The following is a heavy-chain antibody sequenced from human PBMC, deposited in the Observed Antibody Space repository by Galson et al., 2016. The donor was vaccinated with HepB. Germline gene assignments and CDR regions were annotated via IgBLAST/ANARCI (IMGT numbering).Heavy chain of an antibody. V-gene: IGHV4-34*01. Sequence: SETLSLTCAVYGGSFSGYYWTWIRQPPGKGLEWIGDINHRGETNFNPSLKSRVTISVDTSKNQFSLKLRSVTAADTAVYYCARVGYYYDSSGYYYARSLEYWGQGTLVTVSS. CDR2: INHRGET. D-gene: IGHD3-22*01. J-gene: IGHJ4*02. CDR1: GGSFSGYY. CDR3: ARVGYYYDSSGYYYARSLEY.